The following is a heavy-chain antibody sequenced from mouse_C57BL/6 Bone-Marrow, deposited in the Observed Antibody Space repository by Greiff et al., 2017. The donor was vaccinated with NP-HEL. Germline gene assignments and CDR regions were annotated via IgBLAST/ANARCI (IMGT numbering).Heavy chain of an antibody. D-gene: IGHD3-2*02. CDR2: IWGGGST. J-gene: IGHJ4*01. CDR3: AKRQTAQATGAMDD. Sequence: VKLMESGPGLVAPSQSLSITCTVSGFSLTSYGVDWVRQPPGKGLEWLGVIWGGGSTNYNSALMSRLSISKDNSKSQVFLKMNSRQTDDTAMYYCAKRQTAQATGAMDDWGQGTSVTVAS. CDR1: GFSLTSYG. V-gene: IGHV2-9*01.